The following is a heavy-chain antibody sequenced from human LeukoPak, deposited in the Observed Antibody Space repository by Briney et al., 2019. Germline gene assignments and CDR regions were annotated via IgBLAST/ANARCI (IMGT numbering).Heavy chain of an antibody. D-gene: IGHD3-10*01. J-gene: IGHJ6*02. CDR3: ARQGSGSNYYYGLDV. CDR1: GYSFTSYW. CDR2: IYPGDSDT. Sequence: GESLKISCKGSGYSFTSYWIGWVRQMPGKGLEWMGIIYPGDSDTRYSPSFQGQVTISADKSISTAYLHWSSLKASDTAMYYCARQGSGSNYYYGLDVWGQGTTVTVSS. V-gene: IGHV5-51*01.